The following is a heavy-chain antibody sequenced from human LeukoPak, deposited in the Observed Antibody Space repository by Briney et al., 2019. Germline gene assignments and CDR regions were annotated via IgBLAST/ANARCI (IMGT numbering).Heavy chain of an antibody. CDR1: GFTFSIYT. Sequence: PGGSLRLSCAASGFTFSIYTMNWVRQAPGKGLEWVSSISTSSSYIYYADSVKGRFTISRDNAKNSLYLQMNSLRVEDTAVYYCARAHSGSGWSVDYWGQGTLGTVSS. V-gene: IGHV3-21*01. D-gene: IGHD6-19*01. J-gene: IGHJ4*02. CDR2: ISTSSSYI. CDR3: ARAHSGSGWSVDY.